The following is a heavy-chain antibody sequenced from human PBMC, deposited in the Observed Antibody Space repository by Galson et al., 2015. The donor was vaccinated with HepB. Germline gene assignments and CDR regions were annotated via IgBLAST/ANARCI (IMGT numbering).Heavy chain of an antibody. Sequence: SVKVSCKASGYTFTSYGTSWVRQAPGQGLEWMGWISAYNGNTNYAQKLQGRVTMTTDTSTSTAYMELRSLRSDDTAVYYCARDKRVVAATSLDYWGQGTLVTVSS. J-gene: IGHJ4*02. CDR1: GYTFTSYG. V-gene: IGHV1-18*01. D-gene: IGHD2-15*01. CDR2: ISAYNGNT. CDR3: ARDKRVVAATSLDY.